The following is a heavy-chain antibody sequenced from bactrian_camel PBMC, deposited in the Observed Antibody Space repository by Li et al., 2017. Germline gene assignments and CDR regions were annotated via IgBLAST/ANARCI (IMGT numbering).Heavy chain of an antibody. D-gene: IGHD2*01. CDR2: IDIDGRT. V-gene: IGHV3S55*01. CDR1: VSSANDYC. Sequence: HVQLVESGGGSVQAGGSLRLSCAVSVSSANDYCLGWFRQASGKEREGVASIDIDGRTKYADFVKGRFTISKDNSKNTLYLQMDNLEPEDTAMYICADSYVPISSAGYCYTSDYWGQGTQVTVS. CDR3: ADSYVPISSAGYCYTSDY. J-gene: IGHJ4*01.